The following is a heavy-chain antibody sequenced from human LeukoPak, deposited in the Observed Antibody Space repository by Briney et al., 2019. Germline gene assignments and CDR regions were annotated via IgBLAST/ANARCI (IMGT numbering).Heavy chain of an antibody. J-gene: IGHJ4*02. V-gene: IGHV3-66*02. CDR3: ARETRDYDSSGPYSPLLGF. Sequence: GGSLRLSCVGSGFTFSDAWMSWVRQAPGKGPEWVSVIYRGGSTYYADSVKGRFTISRDNSKNTLFLQMNSLRPDDTAVYYCARETRDYDSSGPYSPLLGFWGQGTLVTVSS. CDR2: IYRGGST. D-gene: IGHD3-22*01. CDR1: GFTFSDAW.